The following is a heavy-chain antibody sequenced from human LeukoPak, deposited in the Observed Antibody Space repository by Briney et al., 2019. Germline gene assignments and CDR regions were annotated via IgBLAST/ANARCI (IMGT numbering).Heavy chain of an antibody. CDR1: GGSFSGYY. J-gene: IGHJ4*02. CDR2: INHSGST. Sequence: PSETLSLTCAVYGGSFSGYYWSWIRQPPGKGLERIGEINHSGSTNYNPSLKSRVTISVDTSKNQFSLKLSSVTAADTAVYYCARGIGDYGGNPINYWGQGTLVTVSS. CDR3: ARGIGDYGGNPINY. V-gene: IGHV4-34*01. D-gene: IGHD4-17*01.